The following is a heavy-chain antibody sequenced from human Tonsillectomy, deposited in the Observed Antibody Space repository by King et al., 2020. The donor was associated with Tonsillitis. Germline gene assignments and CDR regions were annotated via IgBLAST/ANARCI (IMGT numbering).Heavy chain of an antibody. D-gene: IGHD3-3*01. Sequence: VQLVESGGGLVQPGGSLRLSCAASGFTFSTYWMTWVRQAPGEGLEWVANIKQDGSEKYYVDSVKGRFTISRDNAKNSLYLQMNSLRAEDTAVYYCARELLYDLWSGSYRDYWGQGTLVTVSS. CDR1: GFTFSTYW. J-gene: IGHJ4*02. CDR2: IKQDGSEK. V-gene: IGHV3-7*01. CDR3: ARELLYDLWSGSYRDY.